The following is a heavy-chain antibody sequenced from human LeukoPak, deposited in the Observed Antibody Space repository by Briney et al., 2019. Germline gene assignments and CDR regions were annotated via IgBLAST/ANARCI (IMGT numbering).Heavy chain of an antibody. CDR2: IYGGGST. J-gene: IGHJ4*02. V-gene: IGHV3-53*01. D-gene: IGHD3-22*01. CDR1: GFTVSSNY. CDR3: ARAQFYHDGSTYGPDY. Sequence: GGSLRLSCAASGFTVSSNYMSWVRQAPGKGLEWVSVIYGGGSTYYADSVKGRFSISRDTSKNAVYLQMNSLRAEDTAVYYCARAQFYHDGSTYGPDYWGQGTLVTVSS.